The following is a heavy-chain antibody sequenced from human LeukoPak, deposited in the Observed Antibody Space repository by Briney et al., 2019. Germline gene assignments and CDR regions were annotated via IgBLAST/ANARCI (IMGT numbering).Heavy chain of an antibody. J-gene: IGHJ4*02. CDR1: GFTFSSYA. Sequence: GGSLRLSCAASGFTFSSYAMSWVRQAPGKGLEWVSAISGSGGSTYYADSVKGRFTISRDNSKNTLYLQMNSLRAEDTAVYYCARASYDFWSGYSYFDYWGQGTPVTVSS. CDR2: ISGSGGST. V-gene: IGHV3-23*01. CDR3: ARASYDFWSGYSYFDY. D-gene: IGHD3-3*01.